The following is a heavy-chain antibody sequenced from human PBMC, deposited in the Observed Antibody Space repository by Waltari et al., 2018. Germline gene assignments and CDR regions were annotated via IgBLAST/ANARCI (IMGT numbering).Heavy chain of an antibody. D-gene: IGHD3-10*01. Sequence: QLQLQESGPGLVKPSETLSLSCTVSGGSISSSSFSWVWIRQPPGKGLEWIGSIHYSGRTYYNPSLESRVSISADTSNNQFSLMLGSVTAADAAIYYCATIPVATRITMAQIGTDFWGQGTLVTVSS. CDR2: IHYSGRT. CDR3: ATIPVATRITMAQIGTDF. J-gene: IGHJ4*02. CDR1: GGSISSSSFS. V-gene: IGHV4-39*01.